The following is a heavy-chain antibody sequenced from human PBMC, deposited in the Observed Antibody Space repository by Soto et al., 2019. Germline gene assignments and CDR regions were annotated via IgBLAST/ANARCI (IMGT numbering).Heavy chain of an antibody. CDR1: GFIFNTCA. Sequence: EVQLLEAGGGLIQPGGSLRLSCAASGFIFNTCAMSWVRQPPGKGLEWVSVITPSGDNTNYADSVKGRFTISRDTSKNTLYLQMNSLKAEDTAVYYCARELDPGLYDFWTGYLVAHWGQGTLVPVSS. CDR3: ARELDPGLYDFWTGYLVAH. D-gene: IGHD3-3*01. V-gene: IGHV3-23*01. J-gene: IGHJ4*02. CDR2: ITPSGDNT.